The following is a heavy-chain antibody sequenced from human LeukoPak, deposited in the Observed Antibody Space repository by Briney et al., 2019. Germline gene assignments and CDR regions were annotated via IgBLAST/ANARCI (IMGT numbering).Heavy chain of an antibody. CDR3: ARGSSRAIDY. J-gene: IGHJ4*02. D-gene: IGHD3-10*01. Sequence: SETLSLTCTVSGGSISSYYWSWIRQPPGKGLEWIGYIYYSGSTNYNPSLKSRVTISVATSKNQLSLKLSSVTAAETAVYYCARGSSRAIDYWGQGTLVTVSS. V-gene: IGHV4-59*01. CDR1: GGSISSYY. CDR2: IYYSGST.